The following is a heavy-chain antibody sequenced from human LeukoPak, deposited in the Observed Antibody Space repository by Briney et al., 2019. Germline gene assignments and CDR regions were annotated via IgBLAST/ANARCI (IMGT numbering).Heavy chain of an antibody. Sequence: GASVKVSCKASGYTFTSDDINWVRQATGQGLEWMGWMNPNSGNTGYAQKFQGRVTMTRNTSISTAYMELSSLRSEDTAVYYCARRYYYGSGSYYYHGMDVWGQGTTVTVSS. D-gene: IGHD3-10*01. CDR3: ARRYYYGSGSYYYHGMDV. J-gene: IGHJ6*02. V-gene: IGHV1-8*01. CDR2: MNPNSGNT. CDR1: GYTFTSDD.